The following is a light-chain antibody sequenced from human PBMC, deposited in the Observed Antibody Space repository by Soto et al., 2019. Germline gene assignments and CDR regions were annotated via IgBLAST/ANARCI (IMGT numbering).Light chain of an antibody. V-gene: IGKV3-11*01. CDR3: KQRSNWPRT. J-gene: IGKJ5*01. Sequence: EVVLTQSPAILSLSPGERATLSCRASQSVSVNFAWYQHKPGQAPRPLIYSASDRATGIQARFSGSGSGTDFTLTISSLEPEDFAVYYCKQRSNWPRTVGQGTRLEIK. CDR2: SAS. CDR1: QSVSVN.